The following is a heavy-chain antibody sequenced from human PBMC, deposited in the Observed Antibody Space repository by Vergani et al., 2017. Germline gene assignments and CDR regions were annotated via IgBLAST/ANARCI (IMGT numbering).Heavy chain of an antibody. J-gene: IGHJ5*02. CDR1: GFTFDDYA. Sequence: EVQLVESGGDLVQPGRSLRLSCAASGFTFDDYAMHWVRQAPGKGLEWVSGISWNSGSIGYADSVKGRFTISRDNAKNSRYLQMNSLRAEDTAVYYCAKESSGWDNWFDPWGQGTLVTVSS. CDR2: ISWNSGSI. CDR3: AKESSGWDNWFDP. V-gene: IGHV3-9*01. D-gene: IGHD6-19*01.